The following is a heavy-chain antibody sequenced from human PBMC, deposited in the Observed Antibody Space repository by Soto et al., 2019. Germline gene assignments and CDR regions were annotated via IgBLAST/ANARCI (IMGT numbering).Heavy chain of an antibody. CDR2: IKSKTDGGTT. CDR3: TTDLYDSSQGLFDY. D-gene: IGHD3-22*01. CDR1: GFTFSNAW. J-gene: IGHJ4*02. V-gene: IGHV3-15*01. Sequence: PGGSLRLSCAASGFTFSNAWMSWVRQAPGKGLEWVGRIKSKTDGGTTDYAAPVKGRFTISRDDSKNTLYLQMNSLKTEDTAVYYCTTDLYDSSQGLFDYWGQGTLVTVS.